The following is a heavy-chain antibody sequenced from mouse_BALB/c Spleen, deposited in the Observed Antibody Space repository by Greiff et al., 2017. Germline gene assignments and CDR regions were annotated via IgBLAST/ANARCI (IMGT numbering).Heavy chain of an antibody. Sequence: EVMLVESGGGLVQPGGSLRLSCATSGFTFTDYYMSWVRQPPGKALEWLGFIRNKANGYTTEYSASVKGRFTISRDNSQSILYLQMNTLRAEDSATYYCARDIRSLDYWGQGTTLTVSS. CDR1: GFTFTDYY. V-gene: IGHV7-3*02. J-gene: IGHJ2*01. CDR3: ARDIRSLDY. CDR2: IRNKANGYTT. D-gene: IGHD1-1*01.